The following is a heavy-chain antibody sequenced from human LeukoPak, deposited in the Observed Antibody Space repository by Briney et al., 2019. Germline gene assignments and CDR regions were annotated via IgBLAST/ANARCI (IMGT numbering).Heavy chain of an antibody. Sequence: GGSLRLSCAASGFTFSNYYMSWTRQAPGKGLEWVSYISNSGTTKYYADSVKGRFTISRDNAKDSLFLQMNSLRAEDTAVYYCAREGVVVRYWGQGTLVTVSS. CDR1: GFTFSNYY. CDR2: ISNSGTTK. D-gene: IGHD2-15*01. J-gene: IGHJ4*02. V-gene: IGHV3-11*04. CDR3: AREGVVVRY.